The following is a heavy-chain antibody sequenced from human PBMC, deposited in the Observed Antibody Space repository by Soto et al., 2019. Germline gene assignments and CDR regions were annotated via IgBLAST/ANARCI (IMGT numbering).Heavy chain of an antibody. CDR3: ARDPGLTGDRPDAFDI. J-gene: IGHJ3*02. CDR1: GFTFSSYS. V-gene: IGHV3-21*01. Sequence: GGSLRLSCAASGFTFSSYSMNWVRQAPGKGLEWVSSISSSSSYIYYADSVKGRFTISRDNAKNSLYLQMNSLRAEDTAVYYCARDPGLTGDRPDAFDIWGQGTMVTVSS. CDR2: ISSSSSYI. D-gene: IGHD7-27*01.